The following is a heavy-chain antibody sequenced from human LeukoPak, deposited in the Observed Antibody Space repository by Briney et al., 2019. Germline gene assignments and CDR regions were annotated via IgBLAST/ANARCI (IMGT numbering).Heavy chain of an antibody. CDR2: ISYDGSNK. V-gene: IGHV3-30-3*01. J-gene: IGHJ6*02. CDR3: ARGARRYYYYGMDV. Sequence: XGSLRLSCAASGFTFSSYAMHWVRQAPGKGLEWVAVISYDGSNKYYADSVKGRFTISRDNSKNTLYLQMNSLRAEDTAVYYCARGARRYYYYGMDVWGQGTTVTVSS. CDR1: GFTFSSYA.